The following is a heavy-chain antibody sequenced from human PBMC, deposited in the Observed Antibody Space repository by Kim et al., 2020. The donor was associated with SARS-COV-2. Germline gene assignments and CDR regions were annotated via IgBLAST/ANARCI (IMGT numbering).Heavy chain of an antibody. D-gene: IGHD6-19*01. J-gene: IGHJ4*02. CDR3: ARLGGSGSDY. CDR2: TYYRSRWYH. V-gene: IGHV6-1*01. Sequence: SQTLSLTCAISGDSVSSNSAAWSWIRQSPSRGLDWLGRTYYRSRWYHAYAVSVKNRITINPDTSKNQFSLQLSSVTPEDTAVYYCARLGGSGSDYWGQGTLVTVAS. CDR1: GDSVSSNSAA.